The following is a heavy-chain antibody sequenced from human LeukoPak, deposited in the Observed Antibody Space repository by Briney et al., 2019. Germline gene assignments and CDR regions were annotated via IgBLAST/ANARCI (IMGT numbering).Heavy chain of an antibody. CDR2: IYTSGST. V-gene: IGHV4-61*02. Sequence: SETLSLTCTVSGGSISSGSYYWSWIRQPAGKGLEWIGRIYTSGSTNYNPSLKSRVTISVDTSKNQFSLKLSSVTAADTAVYYCARVGKSGDSYGYWYFDLWGRGTLVTVSS. J-gene: IGHJ2*01. D-gene: IGHD5-18*01. CDR1: GGSISSGSYY. CDR3: ARVGKSGDSYGYWYFDL.